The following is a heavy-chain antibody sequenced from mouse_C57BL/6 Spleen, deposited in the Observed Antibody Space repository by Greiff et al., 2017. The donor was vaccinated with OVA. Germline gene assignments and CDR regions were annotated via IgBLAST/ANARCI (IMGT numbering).Heavy chain of an antibody. CDR3: AAHYYGSSSFAY. D-gene: IGHD1-1*01. J-gene: IGHJ3*01. Sequence: VQLQQSGAELVKPGASVKMSCKASGYTFTSYWITWVKQRPGQGLEWIGDIYPGSGSTNYNEKFKSKATLTVDTSSSTAYMQLSSLTSEDSAVYYCAAHYYGSSSFAYWGQGTLVTVSA. CDR2: IYPGSGST. V-gene: IGHV1-55*01. CDR1: GYTFTSYW.